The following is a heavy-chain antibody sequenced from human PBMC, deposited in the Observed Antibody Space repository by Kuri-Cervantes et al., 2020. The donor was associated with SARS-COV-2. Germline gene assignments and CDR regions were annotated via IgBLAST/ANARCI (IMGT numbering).Heavy chain of an antibody. CDR2: IIPIFGTA. V-gene: IGHV1-69*13. D-gene: IGHD2-2*01. J-gene: IGHJ4*02. CDR3: ARVPREICSSTSCHQGL. Sequence: SVKVSCKASGGTFSSYAISWVRQAPGQGLEWMGGIIPIFGTANYAQKFQGRVTITADESTSTAYMELSSLRSEDTAVYYCARVPREICSSTSCHQGLWGQGTLVTVSS. CDR1: GGTFSSYA.